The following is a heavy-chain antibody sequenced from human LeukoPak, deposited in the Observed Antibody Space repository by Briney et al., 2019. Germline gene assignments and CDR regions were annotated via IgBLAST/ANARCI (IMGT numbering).Heavy chain of an antibody. D-gene: IGHD5-12*01. CDR2: MNPNSGNT. J-gene: IGHJ4*02. CDR1: GYTFTSYD. CDR3: ARGNVDSGYETAGY. Sequence: ASVKVSCKASGYTFTSYDINWVRQATGQGLEWMGWMNPNSGNTGYAQKFQGRVTMTRNTSISTAYMELSSLRSEDTAVYYCARGNVDSGYETAGYWGQGTLVTVPS. V-gene: IGHV1-8*01.